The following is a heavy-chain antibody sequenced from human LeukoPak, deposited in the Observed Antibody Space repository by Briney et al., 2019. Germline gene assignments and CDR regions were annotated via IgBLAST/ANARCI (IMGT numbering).Heavy chain of an antibody. J-gene: IGHJ4*02. CDR1: GFTFSSYA. CDR3: AKAYARYYDILTGHGDFDY. D-gene: IGHD3-9*01. V-gene: IGHV3-23*01. Sequence: GGSLRLSCAASGFTFSSYAMSWVRQAPGKGLEWVSAISGSGGSTYYADSVKGRFTISRDNSKNTLYLQMNSLRAEDTAVYYRAKAYARYYDILTGHGDFDYWGQGTLVTVSS. CDR2: ISGSGGST.